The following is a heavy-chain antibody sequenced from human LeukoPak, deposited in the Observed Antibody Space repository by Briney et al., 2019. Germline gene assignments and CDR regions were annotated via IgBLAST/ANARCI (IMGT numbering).Heavy chain of an antibody. J-gene: IGHJ6*02. D-gene: IGHD2-2*01. CDR2: MNPNSGNT. Sequence: ASVKVSCKASGYTFTSYDINWVRQATGQGLEWMGWMNPNSGNTGYAQKFQGRVTMTRNTSISTAYMELSSLRSEDTAVYYCARLRSASFYYYYGMDVWGQGTTVTVSS. CDR1: GYTFTSYD. V-gene: IGHV1-8*01. CDR3: ARLRSASFYYYYGMDV.